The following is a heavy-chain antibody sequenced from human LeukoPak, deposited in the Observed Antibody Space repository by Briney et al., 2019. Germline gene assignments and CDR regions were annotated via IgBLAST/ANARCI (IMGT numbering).Heavy chain of an antibody. CDR1: GGSISSSSLY. J-gene: IGHJ5*02. V-gene: IGHV4-39*01. CDR2: IYYTGTT. CDR3: ATSLKGANWFDP. D-gene: IGHD3-16*01. Sequence: SETLSLTCTVSGGSISSSSLYWNWIRQPPGKGPEWIGSIYYTGTTYYNPSRKRRVTISVDTSRNQFSLKVSSVPAADTAVYYCATSLKGANWFDPWGQGTLVTVSS.